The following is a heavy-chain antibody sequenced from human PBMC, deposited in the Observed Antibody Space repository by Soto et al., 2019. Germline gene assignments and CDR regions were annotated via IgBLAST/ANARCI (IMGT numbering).Heavy chain of an antibody. CDR2: IKQDGSEK. CDR3: ASFMVTTNSDFDY. V-gene: IGHV3-7*05. Sequence: GGSLRLSCAASGFTFSSYWMSWVRQAPGKGLEWVANIKQDGSEKYYVETVKGRFTISRDNAKNSLYLQMNSLRAEDTAVYYCASFMVTTNSDFDYWGQGTLVTVSS. J-gene: IGHJ4*02. CDR1: GFTFSSYW. D-gene: IGHD4-4*01.